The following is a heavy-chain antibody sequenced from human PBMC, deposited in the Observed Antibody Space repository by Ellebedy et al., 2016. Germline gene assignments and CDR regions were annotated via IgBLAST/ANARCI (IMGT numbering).Heavy chain of an antibody. CDR1: GYTFTSYD. D-gene: IGHD5-18*01. J-gene: IGHJ6*03. Sequence: ASVKVSXXASGYTFTSYDINWVRQATGQGLEWMGWMNPNSGNTGYAQKFQGRVTMTSNSSISTAYMELSSLRSEDTAMYYCARGPTNSYPYYYYYMDVWGKGTTVTVSS. CDR2: MNPNSGNT. V-gene: IGHV1-8*01. CDR3: ARGPTNSYPYYYYYMDV.